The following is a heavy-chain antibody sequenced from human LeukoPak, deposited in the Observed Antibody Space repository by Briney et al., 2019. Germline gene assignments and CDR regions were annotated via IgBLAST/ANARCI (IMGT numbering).Heavy chain of an antibody. CDR2: ISYDGSNK. D-gene: IGHD1-26*01. V-gene: IGHV3-30*03. J-gene: IGHJ4*02. CDR3: ARDLSSGSYSDIDY. CDR1: GFTFSSYG. Sequence: PGGSLRLSCAASGFTFSSYGMHWVRQAPGKGLEWVAVISYDGSNKYYADSVKGRFTISRDNSKNTLYLQMNSLRAEDTAVYYCARDLSSGSYSDIDYWGQGTLVTVSS.